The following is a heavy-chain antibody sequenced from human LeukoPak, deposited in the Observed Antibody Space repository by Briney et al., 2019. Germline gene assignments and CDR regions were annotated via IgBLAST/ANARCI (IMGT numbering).Heavy chain of an antibody. CDR3: AKDMAGYYYASGNIDY. V-gene: IGHV3-43D*03. Sequence: GGSLRLSCAASGLTFDDYAMRWVRQAPGKGLEWVSLISWDGGGTYYAATVKGRFTISRDNSKNSLYLQMNSLRAEDTALYYCAKDMAGYYYASGNIDYWGQGTLVTVSS. CDR2: ISWDGGGT. J-gene: IGHJ4*02. D-gene: IGHD3-10*01. CDR1: GLTFDDYA.